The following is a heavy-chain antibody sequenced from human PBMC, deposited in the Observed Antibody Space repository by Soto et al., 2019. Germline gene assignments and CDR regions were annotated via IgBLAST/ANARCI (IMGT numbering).Heavy chain of an antibody. J-gene: IGHJ6*04. CDR3: ARQGFGQLHGIVDV. Sequence: ETLSLTCSVSGGSITSHYCSWFRQPPGKGLEWIGYIHHSGSTSYNPSLNSRVTMSVDTSKSQFSLKVSSVTAADTALYYCARQGFGQLHGIVDVWGTGTTVTVSS. CDR1: GGSITSHY. V-gene: IGHV4-59*08. D-gene: IGHD3-10*01. CDR2: IHHSGST.